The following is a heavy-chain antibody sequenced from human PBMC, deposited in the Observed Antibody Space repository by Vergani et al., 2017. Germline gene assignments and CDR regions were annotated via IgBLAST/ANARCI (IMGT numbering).Heavy chain of an antibody. CDR2: IKQDGSEK. D-gene: IGHD5-12*01. V-gene: IGHV3-7*03. CDR1: GFTFSSYW. CDR3: TKGSVYYHDSAGHGYDPYTGFDL. J-gene: IGHJ3*01. Sequence: EVQMVESGGGLVKPGGSLRLSCAASGFTFSSYWMSWVRQAPGKGLEWVANIKQDGSEKYYVDSVKGRFTISRDNAKNSLFLEMNSLRFEDTAVYFCTKGSVYYHDSAGHGYDPYTGFDLWGQGTLVTVSS.